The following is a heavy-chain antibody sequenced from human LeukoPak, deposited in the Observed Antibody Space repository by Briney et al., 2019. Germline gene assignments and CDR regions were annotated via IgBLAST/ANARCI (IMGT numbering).Heavy chain of an antibody. CDR1: GGSISSYY. V-gene: IGHV4-59*01. J-gene: IGHJ6*03. D-gene: IGHD6-13*01. CDR3: ARGGSSSWYGYYYYYMDV. CDR2: IYYSGST. Sequence: SETLSLTCTVSGGSISSYYWSWIRQPPGKGLEWIGYIYYSGSTNYNPSLKSRVTISVDTSKNQFSLKLSSVTAADTAVYYCARGGSSSWYGYYYYYMDVWGKGTTVTVSS.